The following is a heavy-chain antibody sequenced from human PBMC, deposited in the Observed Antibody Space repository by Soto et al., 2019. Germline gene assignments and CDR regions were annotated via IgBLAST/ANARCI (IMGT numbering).Heavy chain of an antibody. CDR1: EFTFSNYW. CDR3: ARVFPGSGWPFHYYGLDV. CDR2: IKQDGSDK. Sequence: EVQLVESGGGLVQPGGSLRLSCAASEFTFSNYWMSWVRQAPGKGLEWVANIKQDGSDKYYVDSVKGRFTISRDNAKNSLYLQMNSLRVEDTAVYYCARVFPGSGWPFHYYGLDVWGQGTTVTVSS. J-gene: IGHJ6*02. D-gene: IGHD6-19*01. V-gene: IGHV3-7*01.